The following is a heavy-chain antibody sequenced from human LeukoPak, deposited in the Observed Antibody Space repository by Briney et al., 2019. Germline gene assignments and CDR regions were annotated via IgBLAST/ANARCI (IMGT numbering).Heavy chain of an antibody. Sequence: GASVKVSCKASGYTFTSYDINWVRQATGQGLEWMGWMNPNSGNTGYAQKFQGRATMTRNTSISTAYMELSSLRSEDTAVYYCARVKRDSSGYYYPDYWGQGTLVTVSS. J-gene: IGHJ4*02. D-gene: IGHD3-22*01. CDR2: MNPNSGNT. CDR3: ARVKRDSSGYYYPDY. CDR1: GYTFTSYD. V-gene: IGHV1-8*01.